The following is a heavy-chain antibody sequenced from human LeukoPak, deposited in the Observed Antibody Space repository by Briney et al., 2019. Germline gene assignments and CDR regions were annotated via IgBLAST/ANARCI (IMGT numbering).Heavy chain of an antibody. CDR1: GFTFSSYE. J-gene: IGHJ4*02. V-gene: IGHV3-23*01. CDR3: AKDLPAGVSSSPDY. D-gene: IGHD6-13*01. CDR2: ISGSGGST. Sequence: GGSLRLSCAASGFTFSSYEMSWVRQAPGKGLEWVSAISGSGGSTYYADSVKGRFTISRDNSKNTLYLQMDSLRAEDTAVYYCAKDLPAGVSSSPDYWGQGTLVTVSS.